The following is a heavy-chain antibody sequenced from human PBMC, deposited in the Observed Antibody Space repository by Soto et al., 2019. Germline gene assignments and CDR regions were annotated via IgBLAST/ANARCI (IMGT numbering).Heavy chain of an antibody. Sequence: QLQLQESGPGLMKPSGTLSLTCAVSSGSISTDYWWSWVRQPPGKGLEWIGEVHRSGTTNYIQSLKSRVTMSVDKSDNHVSLELTSVAAADTAVYYCARGVSFRWVSWGQGTLVTVSS. CDR1: SGSISTDYW. J-gene: IGHJ5*02. D-gene: IGHD2-8*01. CDR3: ARGVSFRWVS. V-gene: IGHV4-4*02. CDR2: VHRSGTT.